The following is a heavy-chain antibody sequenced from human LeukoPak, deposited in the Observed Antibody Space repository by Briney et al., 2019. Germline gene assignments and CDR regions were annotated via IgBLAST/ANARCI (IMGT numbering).Heavy chain of an antibody. CDR1: GFTFTNAW. J-gene: IGHJ4*02. CDR2: INLGGSAK. V-gene: IGHV3-7*01. Sequence: GGSLRLSCAASGFTFTNAWMNWVRQAPGKGPEWVANINLGGSAKLYVDSVRGRCTISRDNAKNSLYLQLNSLRVEDTAVYYCAAWGLNNYWGQGTLVTVSS. CDR3: AAWGLNNY. D-gene: IGHD7-27*01.